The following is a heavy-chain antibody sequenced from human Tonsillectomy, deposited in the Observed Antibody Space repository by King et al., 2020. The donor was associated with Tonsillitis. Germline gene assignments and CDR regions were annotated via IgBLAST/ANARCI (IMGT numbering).Heavy chain of an antibody. J-gene: IGHJ6*02. CDR2: IDWDDDK. V-gene: IGHV2-70*11. Sequence: TLKESGPALVKPTQTLTLTCTFSGFSLSTSGMCVSWIRQPPGKALEWLARIDWDDDKYYSTSLKTRLTISKDTSTNQVVLTMTKMDPVDTATYYCARTSPSYPYNSMDVWGQGTTVTVAS. CDR3: ARTSPSYPYNSMDV. CDR1: GFSLSTSGMC.